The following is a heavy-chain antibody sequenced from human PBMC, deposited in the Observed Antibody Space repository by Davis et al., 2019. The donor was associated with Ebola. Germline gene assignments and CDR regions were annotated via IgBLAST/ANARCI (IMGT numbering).Heavy chain of an antibody. V-gene: IGHV3-7*01. CDR2: IKQDGSTK. CDR3: LWPSRSSGWRDGY. D-gene: IGHD6-19*01. CDR1: GFTFGSYW. J-gene: IGHJ4*02. Sequence: GESLKISCAASGFTFGSYWMSWVRQAPGKGLEWVANIKQDGSTKQYVDSVKGRFTISRDNAKNSLYLQMNSLRAEDTAVYYCLWPSRSSGWRDGYWGQGTLVTVSS.